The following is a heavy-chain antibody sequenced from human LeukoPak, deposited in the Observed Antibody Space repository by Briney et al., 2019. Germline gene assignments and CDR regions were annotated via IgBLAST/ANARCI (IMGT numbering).Heavy chain of an antibody. CDR3: ARDQRYCSSSSCPWEPFDY. D-gene: IGHD2-2*01. Sequence: GGSLRLSCAASGFTFSDYYMNWIRQAPGKGLEWVSYISSSTIYTNYADSVKGRFTISRDNAKNSVYLQMNSLRADDTAVYYCARDQRYCSSSSCPWEPFDYWGQGTLVTVSS. CDR1: GFTFSDYY. J-gene: IGHJ4*02. V-gene: IGHV3-11*05. CDR2: ISSSTIYT.